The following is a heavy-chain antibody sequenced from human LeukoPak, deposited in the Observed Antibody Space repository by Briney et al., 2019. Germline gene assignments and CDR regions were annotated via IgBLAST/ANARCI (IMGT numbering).Heavy chain of an antibody. CDR3: ARAPSGWYYFDY. Sequence: SETPSLTCTVSGGSISSYYWSWIRQPPGKGLEWIGYIYYSGSTNYNPSLKSRVTISVDTSKNQFSLKLSSVTAADTAVYYCARAPSGWYYFDYWGQGTLVTVSS. V-gene: IGHV4-59*12. J-gene: IGHJ4*02. D-gene: IGHD6-19*01. CDR2: IYYSGST. CDR1: GGSISSYY.